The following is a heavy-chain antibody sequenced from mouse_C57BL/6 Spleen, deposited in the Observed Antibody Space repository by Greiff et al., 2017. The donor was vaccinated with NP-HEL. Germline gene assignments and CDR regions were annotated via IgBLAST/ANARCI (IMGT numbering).Heavy chain of an antibody. Sequence: EVQLVESGGDLVKPGGSLKLSCAASGFTFSSYGMSWVRQTPDKRLEWVATISSGGSYTYYPDSVKGRFTISRDNAKNTLYLQMSSLKSEDTAMYYCARRDYYGNYGDYWGQGTTLTVSS. CDR1: GFTFSSYG. CDR2: ISSGGSYT. CDR3: ARRDYYGNYGDY. D-gene: IGHD2-1*01. V-gene: IGHV5-6*01. J-gene: IGHJ2*01.